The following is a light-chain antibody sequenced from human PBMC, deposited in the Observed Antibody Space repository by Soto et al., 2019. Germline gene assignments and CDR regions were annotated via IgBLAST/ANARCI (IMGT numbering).Light chain of an antibody. Sequence: IVLTQSPGTLSLSPGERDTLSCRASQSVSSNYLVWYQQKPGQAPRLLIYGASSRATGIPDRFSGSGSGTDFTLTISRLEPEDFAVYYCQHYDNSLTFGGGTKVEIK. CDR1: QSVSSNY. J-gene: IGKJ4*01. CDR3: QHYDNSLT. V-gene: IGKV3-20*01. CDR2: GAS.